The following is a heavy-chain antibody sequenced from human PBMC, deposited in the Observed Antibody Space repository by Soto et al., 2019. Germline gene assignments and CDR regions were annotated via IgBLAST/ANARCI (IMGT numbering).Heavy chain of an antibody. J-gene: IGHJ6*02. D-gene: IGHD1-26*01. CDR2: ISYDGSNK. Sequence: GGSLRLSCAASGFTFSSYGMHWVRQAPGKGLEWVAVISYDGSNKYYADSVKGRFTVSRDNSKNTLYLQMNSLRAEDTAVYYCAKDVVVGATTGLGDYYYYGMDVWGQGTTVTVSS. V-gene: IGHV3-30*18. CDR3: AKDVVVGATTGLGDYYYYGMDV. CDR1: GFTFSSYG.